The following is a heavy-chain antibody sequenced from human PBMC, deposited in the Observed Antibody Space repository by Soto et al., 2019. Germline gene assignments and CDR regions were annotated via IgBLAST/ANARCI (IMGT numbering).Heavy chain of an antibody. CDR1: GGPFGSSA. Sequence: QVQLVQSGADVKKPGSSVKVSCKTSGGPFGSSAISWVRQAPAQGLEWMGEIIPVFDKANYAQNFQGRLTITADEPTGTVFMQLSRLRSEDTAVYFCARLRRNWGDAFDLWGLGTLVTVSS. J-gene: IGHJ3*01. CDR2: IIPVFDKA. V-gene: IGHV1-69*01. D-gene: IGHD3-16*01. CDR3: ARLRRNWGDAFDL.